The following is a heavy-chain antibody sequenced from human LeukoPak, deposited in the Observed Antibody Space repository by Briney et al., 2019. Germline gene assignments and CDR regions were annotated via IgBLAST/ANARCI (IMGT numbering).Heavy chain of an antibody. CDR1: GGSISSHY. D-gene: IGHD6-19*01. J-gene: IGHJ4*02. Sequence: SETLSLTCSVSGGSISSHYWSWIRQPPGKGLEWIGYIYYTGSTNYNPSLKSRVTISVDTSKNQFSLKLSSVTAADTAVYYCARVLDSSGWYSFDYWGQGTLVTVSS. V-gene: IGHV4-59*11. CDR3: ARVLDSSGWYSFDY. CDR2: IYYTGST.